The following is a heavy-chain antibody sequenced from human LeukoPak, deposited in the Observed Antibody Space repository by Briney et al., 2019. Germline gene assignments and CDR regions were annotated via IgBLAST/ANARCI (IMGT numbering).Heavy chain of an antibody. CDR1: GFTFSSYG. CDR2: IRYDGSNK. D-gene: IGHD6-19*01. Sequence: GGSLRLSCAASGFTFSSYGMHWVRQAPGKGLEWVAFIRYDGSNKYYADSVKGRFTISRDNSKNTLYLQMNSLRAEDTAVYYCAKDLKGIRGQWLVGGYFDYWGQGTLVTVSS. V-gene: IGHV3-30*02. J-gene: IGHJ4*02. CDR3: AKDLKGIRGQWLVGGYFDY.